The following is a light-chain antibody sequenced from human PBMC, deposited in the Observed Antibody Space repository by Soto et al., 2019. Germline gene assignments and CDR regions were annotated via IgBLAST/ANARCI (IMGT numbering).Light chain of an antibody. CDR2: SAS. CDR1: QGISNP. J-gene: IGKJ5*01. V-gene: IGKV1-9*01. CDR3: QQLYRYPIT. Sequence: DVQLTQSPSFMSLSAGDRVTITCRASQGISNPLAWYQQKPGKAPKLLIYSASTLQSGVPSRFSGGFSGTEFTLTISSLQPEDFATYYCQQLYRYPITFGQGTRLEIK.